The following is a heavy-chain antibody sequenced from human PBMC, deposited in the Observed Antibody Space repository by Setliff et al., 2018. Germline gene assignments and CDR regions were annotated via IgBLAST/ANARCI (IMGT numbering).Heavy chain of an antibody. Sequence: PSETLSLTCGVSRSSITSSNWWSWVRQAPGKGLGWVGQIFHSGSTHFNPSLKSRLTMSVDQSKNQFSLRLRSVTAADTAVYYCARLESLGDLSLYGLWFDPWGQGTLVTVSS. V-gene: IGHV4-4*02. D-gene: IGHD3-16*02. CDR3: ARLESLGDLSLYGLWFDP. CDR1: RSSITSSNW. CDR2: IFHSGST. J-gene: IGHJ5*02.